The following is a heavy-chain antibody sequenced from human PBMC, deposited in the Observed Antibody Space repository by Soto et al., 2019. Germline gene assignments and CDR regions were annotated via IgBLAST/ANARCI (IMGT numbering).Heavy chain of an antibody. D-gene: IGHD6-6*01. CDR1: GGFIRRGGYH. CDR3: ARERPDGARLDP. J-gene: IGHJ5*02. CDR2: IYYSGST. Sequence: TLRLPWTVSGGFIRRGGYHWFLIAQPPGKGLEWIGYIYYSGSTYYNPSLKSRVTISVDTSKNQFSLKLSSVTAADTAVYYCARERPDGARLDPWGQGTLVTVSS. V-gene: IGHV4-30-4*08.